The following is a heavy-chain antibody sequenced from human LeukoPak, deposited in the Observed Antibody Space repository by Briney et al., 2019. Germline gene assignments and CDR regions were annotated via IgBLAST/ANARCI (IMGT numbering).Heavy chain of an antibody. CDR1: GYTFTSYG. J-gene: IGHJ5*02. D-gene: IGHD2-21*01. CDR2: ISAYNGNT. V-gene: IGHV1-18*01. CDR3: ARYLVIANHWSGFDP. Sequence: RASVKVSCKASGYTFTSYGISWVRQAPGQGLEWMGWISAYNGNTNYAQKLQGRVTMTTDTSTSTAYMELRSLRSDDTAVYYCARYLVIANHWSGFDPWGQGTLVTVSS.